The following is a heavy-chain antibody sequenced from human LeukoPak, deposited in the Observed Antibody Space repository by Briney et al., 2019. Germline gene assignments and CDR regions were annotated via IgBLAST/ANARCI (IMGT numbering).Heavy chain of an antibody. CDR2: IYYSGST. CDR3: ARAAWAWNDAFDI. J-gene: IGHJ3*02. Sequence: SETLSLTCAVYGGSFSGYYWSWIRQPPGKGLEWIGSIYYSGSTYYNPSLKSRVTMSVDTSKNQFSLRLISVTAADTAMYYCARAAWAWNDAFDIWGQGTMVTVSS. D-gene: IGHD1-1*01. V-gene: IGHV4-34*01. CDR1: GGSFSGYY.